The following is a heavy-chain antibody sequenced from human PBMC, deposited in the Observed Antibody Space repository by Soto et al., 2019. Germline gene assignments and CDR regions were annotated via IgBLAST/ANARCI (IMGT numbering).Heavy chain of an antibody. J-gene: IGHJ4*02. V-gene: IGHV3-48*02. CDR1: GLAFSIYS. D-gene: IGHD1-20*01. CDR3: ATVDNWNYFDY. Sequence: GGSLRLSCAASGLAFSIYSMNWVRQAPGKGLEWVSYISSGGDLIYYEDSVKGRFTISRDNANKSVNPQMNSLRDDDTAVYYCATVDNWNYFDYWGQGTLVTVSS. CDR2: ISSGGDLI.